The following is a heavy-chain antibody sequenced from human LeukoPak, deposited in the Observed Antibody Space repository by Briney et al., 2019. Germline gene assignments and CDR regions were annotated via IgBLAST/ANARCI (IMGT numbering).Heavy chain of an antibody. CDR3: ARDDWNNWFDP. CDR2: IYSSGTT. Sequence: SETLSLTCTVSGGSISTYYWTWIRQPPGKGLEWIGYIYSSGTTKYNPSLKSRVTISLDISKNQFSLELNSVTAADTAVYYCARDDWNNWFDPWGRGTLVIVSS. D-gene: IGHD1-1*01. V-gene: IGHV4-59*01. J-gene: IGHJ5*02. CDR1: GGSISTYY.